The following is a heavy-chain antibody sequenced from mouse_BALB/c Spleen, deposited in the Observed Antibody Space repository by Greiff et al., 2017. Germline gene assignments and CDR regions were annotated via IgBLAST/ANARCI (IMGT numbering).Heavy chain of an antibody. D-gene: IGHD1-1*02. V-gene: IGHV5-17*02. Sequence: EEHLVESGGGLVQPGGSRKLSCAASGFTFSSFGMHWVRQAPEKGLEWVAYISSGSSTIYYADTVKGRFTISRDNPKNTLFLQMTSLRSEDTAMYYCARGGNYDAMDYWGQGTSVTVSS. CDR1: GFTFSSFG. CDR2: ISSGSSTI. CDR3: ARGGNYDAMDY. J-gene: IGHJ4*01.